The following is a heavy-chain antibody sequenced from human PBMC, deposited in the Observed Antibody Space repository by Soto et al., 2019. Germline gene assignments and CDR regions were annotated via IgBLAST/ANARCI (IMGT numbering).Heavy chain of an antibody. CDR3: ARDKRSVTGFFDY. D-gene: IGHD3-9*01. CDR1: GGSFNSDY. J-gene: IGHJ4*02. Sequence: SETLSLTCTVSGGSFNSDYWTWIRQPPGKGLEWIGYMFNSGSTNYNPSLKSRVTISVDTSKNQFSLRLSSVTAADTAVYYCARDKRSVTGFFDYWGQGTLVTVSS. CDR2: MFNSGST. V-gene: IGHV4-59*01.